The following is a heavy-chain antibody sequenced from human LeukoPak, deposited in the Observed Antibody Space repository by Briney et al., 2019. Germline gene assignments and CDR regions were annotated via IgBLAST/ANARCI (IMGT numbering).Heavy chain of an antibody. CDR2: ISHDGSDK. CDR3: AKDPYRPSGSDY. D-gene: IGHD5-12*01. J-gene: IGHJ4*02. Sequence: GGSLRPSCAASGFTFSSYEMHWVRQSPGKGLEWLAVISHDGSDKYYADSVKGRLTVSRDNSKNTLYLQMSSLRAEDTAVYFCAKDPYRPSGSDYWGQGTLVTVSS. V-gene: IGHV3-30*18. CDR1: GFTFSSYE.